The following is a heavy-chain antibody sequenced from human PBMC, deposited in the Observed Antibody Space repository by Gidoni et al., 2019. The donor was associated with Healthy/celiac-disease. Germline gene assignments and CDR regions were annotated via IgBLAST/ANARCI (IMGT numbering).Heavy chain of an antibody. V-gene: IGHV4-34*01. CDR2: INDSGST. D-gene: IGHD3-9*01. CDR3: ARQLPYFDCLLRRYNWFDP. J-gene: IGHJ5*02. Sequence: QVQLQQWGAELLTPSETLSLTCAVYGGSFSGYYWSWILQPPGKGLEWIEEINDSGSTNYNPSLKSRVTISVDTSKNQFSLKLSSVTAADTAVYYCARQLPYFDCLLRRYNWFDPWGQGTLVTVSS. CDR1: GGSFSGYY.